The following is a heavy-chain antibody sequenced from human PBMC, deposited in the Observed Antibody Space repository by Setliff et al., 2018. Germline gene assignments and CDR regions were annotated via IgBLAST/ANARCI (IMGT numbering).Heavy chain of an antibody. CDR3: ARDPWQWLTTFTSAEFFQH. Sequence: SVKVSCKASGGTFSSYAISWVRQAPGQGLEWMGRIIPIFGTANYAQKFQGRVTITADKSTSTAYMELSSLRSEDTAVYYCARDPWQWLTTFTSAEFFQHWGQGTLVTVSS. V-gene: IGHV1-69*06. J-gene: IGHJ1*01. CDR2: IIPIFGTA. D-gene: IGHD6-19*01. CDR1: GGTFSSYA.